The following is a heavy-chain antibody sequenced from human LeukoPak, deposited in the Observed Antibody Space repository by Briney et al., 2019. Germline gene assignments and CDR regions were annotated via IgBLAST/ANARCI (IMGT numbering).Heavy chain of an antibody. J-gene: IGHJ4*02. V-gene: IGHV3-33*08. CDR3: ARDRGSNDPIDY. D-gene: IGHD2-15*01. Sequence: PGGSLRLSCAASGFAFNTYWMHWVRQAPGKGLEWVAVIWHNGMNKYYADSVKGRFTTSRDNSKNTLYLQMNSLRAEDTAVYYCARDRGSNDPIDYWGQGTLVTVSS. CDR1: GFAFNTYW. CDR2: IWHNGMNK.